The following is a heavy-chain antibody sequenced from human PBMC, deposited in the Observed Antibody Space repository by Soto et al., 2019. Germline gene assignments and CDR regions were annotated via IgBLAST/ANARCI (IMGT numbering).Heavy chain of an antibody. CDR2: IDPTDSYT. D-gene: IGHD6-19*01. V-gene: IGHV5-10-1*01. J-gene: IGHJ6*02. CDR3: ARSRRGAYSSGWYSPSGYYNYGIDV. Sequence: PGESLKISCQGSGYSFTTYWISWVRQMPGKGLECMGRIDPTDSYTDYSPSFEGHVTMSVDRSINTAYLEWSSLKASDTAMYCCARSRRGAYSSGWYSPSGYYNYGIDVWGQGTKVTVSS. CDR1: GYSFTTYW.